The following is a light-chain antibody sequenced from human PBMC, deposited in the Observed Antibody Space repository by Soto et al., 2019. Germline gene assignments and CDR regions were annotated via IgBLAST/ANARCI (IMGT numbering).Light chain of an antibody. V-gene: IGLV2-14*01. CDR1: RGDIGAYNY. J-gene: IGLJ1*01. Sequence: QSALTQPASVSGSPGQSITISCSGTRGDIGAYNYVSWFQQSPGKAPKLIIYEVTNRPSGVSNRFSGSKSGNTASLTISGLQAEDEADYYCQSYDSSLSASYVFGGGTKLTVL. CDR2: EVT. CDR3: QSYDSSLSASYV.